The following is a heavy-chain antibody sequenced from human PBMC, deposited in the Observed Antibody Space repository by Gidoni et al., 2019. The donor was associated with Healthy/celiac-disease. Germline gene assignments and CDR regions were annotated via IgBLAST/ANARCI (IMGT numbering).Heavy chain of an antibody. V-gene: IGHV3-49*03. CDR1: GFTFGYYG. D-gene: IGHD3-22*01. CDR3: TRVEDSGGASYNYDGSGYYFDY. CDR2: MRSKAYGGTT. Sequence: EVQMAGCVGGLLQSGRSLRLSCTASGFTFGYYGMIWFLQDAGKGLVWVGCMRSKAYGGTTEYGGSVKGRFTISREDSKSIAYLKMNSLKTEDTAVYYCTRVEDSGGASYNYDGSGYYFDYWGQGTLVTVSS. J-gene: IGHJ4*02.